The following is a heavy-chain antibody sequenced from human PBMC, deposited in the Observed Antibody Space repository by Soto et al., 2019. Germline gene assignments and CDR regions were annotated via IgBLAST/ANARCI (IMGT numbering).Heavy chain of an antibody. Sequence: QVQLVESGGGVVQPGRSLRLSCAASGFTFSSYGMHWVRQAPGKGLEWVAVISYDGSNKYYADSVKGRFTISRDNSKNSLYPHMNSLRAEDPAVYHCAEAYGDYDYWGQGSLVAVAS. CDR2: ISYDGSNK. D-gene: IGHD4-17*01. CDR3: AEAYGDYDY. V-gene: IGHV3-30*18. CDR1: GFTFSSYG. J-gene: IGHJ4*02.